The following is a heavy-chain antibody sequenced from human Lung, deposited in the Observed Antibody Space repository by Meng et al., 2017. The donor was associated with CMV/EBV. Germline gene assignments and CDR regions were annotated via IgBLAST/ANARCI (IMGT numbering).Heavy chain of an antibody. Sequence: SXTXXLTXXVSGGSISSSSYYWGWIRQPPGKGLEWIGSIYYSGSTYYNPSLKSRVTISVDTSKNQFSLKLSSVTAADTAVYYCSGHWWETTHNWYFDLWGRGXLVTVSS. CDR1: GGSISSSSYY. V-gene: IGHV4-39*01. CDR2: IYYSGST. J-gene: IGHJ2*01. D-gene: IGHD1-26*01. CDR3: SGHWWETTHNWYFDL.